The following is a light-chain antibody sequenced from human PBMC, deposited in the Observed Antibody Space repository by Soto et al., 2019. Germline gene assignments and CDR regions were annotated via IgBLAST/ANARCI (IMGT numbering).Light chain of an antibody. V-gene: IGKV4-1*01. Sequence: EIVIAQSLYSLTLSLLELSPVECATRYCVFCRYFDRTSLAWYQQKRGQAPKFLIYGASGRDSGVPDRFSGSGSGTDFTLTISRLQAEDVAVYYCQQYYSSSSTFGQGTKVDI. J-gene: IGKJ1*01. CDR3: QQYYSSSST. CDR1: YCVFCRYFDRTS. CDR2: GAS.